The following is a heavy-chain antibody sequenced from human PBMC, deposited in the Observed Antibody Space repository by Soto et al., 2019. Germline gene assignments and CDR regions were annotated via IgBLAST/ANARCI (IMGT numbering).Heavy chain of an antibody. Sequence: QVELQESGPGLAKPSQTLSLTCTVSGGSISSGDYYWSWIRQPPGKGLEWIGYIYYSGSTYYNPSLMSRVTISVDTSKNQFSPKLSSVTAADTAVYYCARCASSCSLGFWGQGTLVTVSS. V-gene: IGHV4-30-4*01. CDR2: IYYSGST. CDR1: GGSISSGDYY. CDR3: ARCASSCSLGF. D-gene: IGHD2-15*01. J-gene: IGHJ4*02.